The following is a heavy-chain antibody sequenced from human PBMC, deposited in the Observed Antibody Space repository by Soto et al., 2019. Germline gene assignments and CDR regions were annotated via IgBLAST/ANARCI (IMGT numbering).Heavy chain of an antibody. D-gene: IGHD3-9*01. Sequence: PWGALRLFSAASGLPVSSYEMNWVRQAPGKGLEWVSYISSSGSTIYYADSVKGRFTISRDNAKNSLYLQMNSLRAEDTAVYYCAKFVPICASDIWGHGTMVNASA. CDR2: ISSSGSTI. CDR1: GLPVSSYE. CDR3: AKFVPICASDI. V-gene: IGHV3-48*03. J-gene: IGHJ3*02.